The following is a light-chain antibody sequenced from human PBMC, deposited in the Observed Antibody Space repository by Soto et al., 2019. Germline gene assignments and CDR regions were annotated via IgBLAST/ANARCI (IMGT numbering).Light chain of an antibody. Sequence: DIQMTQSPSTLSAPVGDRVTITCRASQSISSWLAWYQQKPGQAPKLLIYKASSLESGVPSRFSGSGSGTEFTLTISSLQPDDFATYYCQQYNSYSRTFGQGTKVDIK. V-gene: IGKV1-5*03. CDR3: QQYNSYSRT. CDR2: KAS. J-gene: IGKJ1*01. CDR1: QSISSW.